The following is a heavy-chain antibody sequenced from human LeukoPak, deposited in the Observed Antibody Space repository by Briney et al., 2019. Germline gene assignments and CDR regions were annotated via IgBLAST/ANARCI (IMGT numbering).Heavy chain of an antibody. CDR2: ISSSSSTI. J-gene: IGHJ4*02. D-gene: IGHD2-2*01. CDR1: GFTFSSYS. V-gene: IGHV3-48*01. Sequence: GGSLRLSCTASGFTFSSYSMNWVRQAPGKGLEWVSYISSSSSTIYYADSVKGRFTISRDNAKNSLYLQMNSLRAEDTAVYYCASDRYCSSTSCQKNWGQGTLVTVSS. CDR3: ASDRYCSSTSCQKN.